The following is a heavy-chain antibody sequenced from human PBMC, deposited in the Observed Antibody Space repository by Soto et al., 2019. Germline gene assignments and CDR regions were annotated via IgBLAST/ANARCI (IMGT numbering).Heavy chain of an antibody. Sequence: SETLSLTCTVSGASISSYYWSWIRQPPGKGLEWIGYIYYSGSTNYNPSLKSRVTISVDTSKNQFSLKLSSVTAADTAVYYCARAGYSSSWRNYGMDVWGQGTTVTAP. D-gene: IGHD6-13*01. CDR2: IYYSGST. J-gene: IGHJ6*02. V-gene: IGHV4-59*01. CDR3: ARAGYSSSWRNYGMDV. CDR1: GASISSYY.